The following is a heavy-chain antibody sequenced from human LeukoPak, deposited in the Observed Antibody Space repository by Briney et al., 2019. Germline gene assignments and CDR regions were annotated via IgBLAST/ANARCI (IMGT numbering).Heavy chain of an antibody. CDR3: ARVKRDTVVPDSDAFDI. D-gene: IGHD4-23*01. CDR1: GFTFSNYW. CDR2: INPDGSTT. J-gene: IGHJ3*02. V-gene: IGHV3-74*01. Sequence: PGGSLRLSCAASGFTFSNYWMHWVRQDPGKGLVWVSFINPDGSTTNYADSVKGRFTISRDNAKNSLYLQTNSLRAEDTAVYYCARVKRDTVVPDSDAFDIWGQGTMVTVSS.